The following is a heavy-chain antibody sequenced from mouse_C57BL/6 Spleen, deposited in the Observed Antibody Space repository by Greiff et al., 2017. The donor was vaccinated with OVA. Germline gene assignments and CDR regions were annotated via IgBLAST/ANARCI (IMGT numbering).Heavy chain of an antibody. J-gene: IGHJ4*01. V-gene: IGHV3-6*01. D-gene: IGHD1-1*01. CDR1: GYSITSGYY. CDR2: ISYDGSN. CDR3: AREGDGSSYEEDYYAMDY. Sequence: VQLKESGPGLVKPSQSLSLTCSVTGYSITSGYYWNWIRQFPGNKLEWMGYISYDGSNNYNPSLKNRISITRDTSKNQFFLKLNSVTTEDTATYYCAREGDGSSYEEDYYAMDYWGQGTSVTVSS.